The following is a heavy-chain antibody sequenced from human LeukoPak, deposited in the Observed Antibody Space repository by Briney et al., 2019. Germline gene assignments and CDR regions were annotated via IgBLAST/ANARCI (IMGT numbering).Heavy chain of an antibody. J-gene: IGHJ6*04. CDR3: ARGAAHLELWFGDGMDV. CDR1: GFTFSSYA. D-gene: IGHD3-10*01. Sequence: GGSLRLSCAASGFTFSSYAMHWVRQAPGKGLEWVAVISYDGSNKYYADSVKGRFTISRDNSKNTLYLQMNSLRAEDTAVYYCARGAAHLELWFGDGMDVWGKGTTVTVSS. CDR2: ISYDGSNK. V-gene: IGHV3-30*04.